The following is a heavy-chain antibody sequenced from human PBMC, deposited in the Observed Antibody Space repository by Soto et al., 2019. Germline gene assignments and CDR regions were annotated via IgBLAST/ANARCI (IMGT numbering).Heavy chain of an antibody. CDR3: TTDPHVDVAGMDFDY. V-gene: IGHV3-15*07. J-gene: IGHJ4*02. Sequence: ESGGGLVKPGGSLRLSCAASGFTFSNAWMNWVRQAPGKGLEWVGRIKSKTDGGTTDYAAPVKGRFTISRDDSKNTLYLQMNSLKTEDTAVYYCTTDPHVDVAGMDFDYWGQGTLVTVSS. CDR2: IKSKTDGGTT. D-gene: IGHD6-19*01. CDR1: GFTFSNAW.